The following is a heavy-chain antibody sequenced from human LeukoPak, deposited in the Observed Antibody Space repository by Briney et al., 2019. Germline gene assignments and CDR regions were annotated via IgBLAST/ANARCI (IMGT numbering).Heavy chain of an antibody. CDR1: GYTFTGYY. CDR2: INPNTGGT. V-gene: IGHV1-2*02. D-gene: IGHD3-9*01. Sequence: ASVKVSCKASGYTFTGYYMHWVRQAPGQGLEWMGWINPNTGGTKYAQNFQDRVTMTSDASISTAYMDLSRLTSDDTAVYYCARSQYDVLTGSPDYWGQGTLVTVSS. J-gene: IGHJ4*02. CDR3: ARSQYDVLTGSPDY.